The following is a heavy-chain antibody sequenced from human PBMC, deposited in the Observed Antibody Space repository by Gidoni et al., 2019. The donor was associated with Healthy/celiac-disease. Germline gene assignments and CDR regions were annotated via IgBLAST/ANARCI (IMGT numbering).Heavy chain of an antibody. J-gene: IGHJ4*02. CDR3: AKGVGYCSSTSCYAFPLDY. CDR1: GFPLADYT. D-gene: IGHD2-2*01. V-gene: IGHV3-43*01. Sequence: EVQLVESGGVVVQPGGSLSLSCAASGFPLADYTMPWVRQAPGKGLEWVSLISWDGGSTYYADSVKGRFTISRDNSKNSLYLQMNSLRTEDTALYYCAKGVGYCSSTSCYAFPLDYWGQGTLVTVSS. CDR2: ISWDGGST.